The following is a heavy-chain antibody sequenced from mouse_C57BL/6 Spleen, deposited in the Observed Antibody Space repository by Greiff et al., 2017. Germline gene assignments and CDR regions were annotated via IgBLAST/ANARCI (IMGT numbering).Heavy chain of an antibody. J-gene: IGHJ4*01. Sequence: VQLQQSGPELVKPGASVKIPCKASGYTFTDYNMDWVKQSHGKSLEWIGDINPNNGGTIYNQKIKGKATLTVDKSSSTAYMELRSLTSEDTAVYYCARSQLRRNAMDYWGQGTSVTVSS. CDR2: INPNNGGT. CDR1: GYTFTDYN. CDR3: ARSQLRRNAMDY. V-gene: IGHV1-18*01. D-gene: IGHD1-2*01.